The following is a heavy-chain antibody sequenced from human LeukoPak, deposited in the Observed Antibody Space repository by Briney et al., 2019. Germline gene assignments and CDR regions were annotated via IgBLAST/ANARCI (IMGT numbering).Heavy chain of an antibody. J-gene: IGHJ4*02. CDR1: GGSISCGSYY. V-gene: IGHV4-61*02. Sequence: TSQTLSLTCTVSGGSISCGSYYWSWIRQPAGKGLEWIGRIYTSGSTNYNPSLKSRVTISVDTSKNQFSLKLSSVTAADTAVYYCASNTMVRGVYDYWGQGTLVTVSS. D-gene: IGHD3-10*01. CDR3: ASNTMVRGVYDY. CDR2: IYTSGST.